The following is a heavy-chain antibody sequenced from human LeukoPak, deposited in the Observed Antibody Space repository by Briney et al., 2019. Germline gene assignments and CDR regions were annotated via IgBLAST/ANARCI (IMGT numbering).Heavy chain of an antibody. CDR2: MNPNSGNT. D-gene: IGHD1-7*01. J-gene: IGHJ4*02. CDR3: ASSTRYNWNYGANY. CDR1: GYTFTSYD. Sequence: ASVKVSCKASGYTFTSYDINWVRQATGQGLEWMGWMNPNSGNTGYAQKFQGSVTMTRNTSISTAYMELSSLRSEDTAVYYCASSTRYNWNYGANYWGQGTLVTVSS. V-gene: IGHV1-8*01.